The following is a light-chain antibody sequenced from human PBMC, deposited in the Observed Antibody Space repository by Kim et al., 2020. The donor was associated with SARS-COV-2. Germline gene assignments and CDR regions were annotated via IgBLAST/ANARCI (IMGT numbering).Light chain of an antibody. CDR2: KIS. CDR3: MQATQFPYT. V-gene: IGKV2-24*01. Sequence: DIVMTQTPLSLPVTLGQPASISCRSSQSLVYRNGNTYLSWLQQRPGQPPRLLVYKISNRFSGVPDRFSGSGAGTDFTLKISRVEEDVGVYYCMQATQFPYTFGQGTKLEI. J-gene: IGKJ2*01. CDR1: QSLVYRNGNTY.